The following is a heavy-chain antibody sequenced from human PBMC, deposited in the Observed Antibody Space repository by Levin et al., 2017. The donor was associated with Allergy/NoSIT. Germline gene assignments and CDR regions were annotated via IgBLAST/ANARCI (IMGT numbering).Heavy chain of an antibody. D-gene: IGHD4-17*01. CDR1: GYTFTSYG. V-gene: IGHV1-18*01. CDR2: NSAYNGNT. J-gene: IGHJ4*02. Sequence: ASVKVSCKASGYTFTSYGISWVRQAPGQGLEWMGWNSAYNGNTNYAQKLQGRVTMTSDTSTSTAYMELRSLRCDDTTVYYCARATGAYGDNIFDYWGQGTLVTVSS. CDR3: ARATGAYGDNIFDY.